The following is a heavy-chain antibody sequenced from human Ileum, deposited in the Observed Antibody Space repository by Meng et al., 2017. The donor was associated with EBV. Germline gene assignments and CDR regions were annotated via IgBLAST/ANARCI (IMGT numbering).Heavy chain of an antibody. CDR3: ARGYSSGWYYFDS. J-gene: IGHJ4*02. CDR2: IYYSGTT. V-gene: IGHV4-39*01. D-gene: IGHD6-19*01. CDR1: GVSIDRSSDN. Sequence: QLQLQESRPGLVKPSETLSLTFTVSGVSIDRSSDNWGWIRQSPGKGLEWMGNIYYSGTTYYNPSLKSRVTISVDTSKNQFSLKLSSVTAADTAVYYCARGYSSGWYYFDSWGQGTLVTVSS.